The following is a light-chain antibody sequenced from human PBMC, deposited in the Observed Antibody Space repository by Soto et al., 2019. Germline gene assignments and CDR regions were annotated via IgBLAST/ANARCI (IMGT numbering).Light chain of an antibody. Sequence: QSVLPQPASESGSPGQSITISCTGTSSVVGLYDYVSWYQQHPGKAPQLMIYAVSNRPSGVSNRFSASKSGNTASLFISGLQAEDEADYYCSSYTSDSSYVFGSGTKVTVL. CDR1: SSVVGLYDY. V-gene: IGLV2-14*01. CDR3: SSYTSDSSYV. CDR2: AVS. J-gene: IGLJ1*01.